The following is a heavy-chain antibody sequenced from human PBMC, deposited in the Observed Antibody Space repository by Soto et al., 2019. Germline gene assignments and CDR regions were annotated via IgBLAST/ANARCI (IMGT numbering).Heavy chain of an antibody. Sequence: DVQLVESGGGLVQPGRSLRLSCAASGFTFDDYAMHWVRQAPGKGLEWVSGISWNSGSIGYADSVKGRFTISRDNAKNSLYLQMNSLRAEDTALYYCAKDKIPGIAAAGTFDYWGQGTLVTVSS. CDR3: AKDKIPGIAAAGTFDY. V-gene: IGHV3-9*01. CDR2: ISWNSGSI. J-gene: IGHJ4*02. D-gene: IGHD6-13*01. CDR1: GFTFDDYA.